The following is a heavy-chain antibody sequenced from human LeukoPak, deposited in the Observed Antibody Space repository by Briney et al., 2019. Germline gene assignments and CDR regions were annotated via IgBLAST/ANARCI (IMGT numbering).Heavy chain of an antibody. CDR2: ISTSGTT. D-gene: IGHD3-16*01. J-gene: IGHJ5*02. Sequence: SETLSLTCTVSGGSISTDSYFWSWIRQPAGKGLEWIGRISTSGTTNYNPSLESRVTMSVDTSKNQFSLQLTSVTAADTAVYYCARYRLGWFDPWGQGTLVTVSS. V-gene: IGHV4-61*02. CDR1: GGSISTDSYF. CDR3: ARYRLGWFDP.